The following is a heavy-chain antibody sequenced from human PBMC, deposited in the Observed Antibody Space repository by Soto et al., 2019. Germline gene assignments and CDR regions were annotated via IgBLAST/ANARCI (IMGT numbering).Heavy chain of an antibody. CDR3: ARGQRGCWFPTHYSHYCMVC. V-gene: IGHV1-18*01. D-gene: IGHD3-10*01. CDR2: ISAYNGNT. CDR1: GYTFTSYG. Sequence: GASVKVSCKATGYTFTSYGISWVRQAPGQGLEWMGWISAYNGNTNYAQKLQGRVTITADASTRTAYMELSSLRSEDTAVYYCARGQRGCWFPTHYSHYCMVCRGPGTTVTLSS. J-gene: IGHJ6*02.